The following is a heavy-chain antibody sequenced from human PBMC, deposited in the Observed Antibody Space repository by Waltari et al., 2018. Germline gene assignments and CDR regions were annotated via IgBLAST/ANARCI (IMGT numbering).Heavy chain of an antibody. Sequence: EVQLVESGGGLVQPGGSLRLSCAASGFPFSSYSMNWVRQAPGKGLEWMGLFFPEDSDRRYSPSFQGQVTMSADRSISIAYLHLNNLNTSDTAIYYCARQFPPYCGGDCYSDYWGQGTLVTVSS. CDR2: FFPEDSDR. D-gene: IGHD2-21*01. CDR3: ARQFPPYCGGDCYSDY. J-gene: IGHJ4*02. V-gene: IGHV5-51*01. CDR1: GFPFSSYS.